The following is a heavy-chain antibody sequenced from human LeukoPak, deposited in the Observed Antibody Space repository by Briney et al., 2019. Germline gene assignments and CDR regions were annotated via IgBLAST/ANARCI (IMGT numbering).Heavy chain of an antibody. Sequence: GRSLRLSCAASGFTFSSYWMSWVRQAPGKWLEWVANIKHDGSEKYYVDSVKGRFTISRDNAKNSLCLQMNSLRAEDTAVYYCARDTAGLPFDYWGQGTLVTVSS. V-gene: IGHV3-7*05. CDR2: IKHDGSEK. J-gene: IGHJ4*02. D-gene: IGHD6-13*01. CDR1: GFTFSSYW. CDR3: ARDTAGLPFDY.